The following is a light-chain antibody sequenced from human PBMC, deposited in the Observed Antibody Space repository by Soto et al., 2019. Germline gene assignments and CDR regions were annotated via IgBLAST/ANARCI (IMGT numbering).Light chain of an antibody. V-gene: IGLV2-14*01. CDR2: EVS. J-gene: IGLJ1*01. Sequence: QSVLTQPASVSRSPGQSITISCTGTSSDVGGYNYVSWYQQHPGRAPKLMIYEVSNRPSGVSNRFSGSKSGNTASLTISGLQAEDEADYYCSSYTSRSTPRDVFGTGTKVTVL. CDR1: SSDVGGYNY. CDR3: SSYTSRSTPRDV.